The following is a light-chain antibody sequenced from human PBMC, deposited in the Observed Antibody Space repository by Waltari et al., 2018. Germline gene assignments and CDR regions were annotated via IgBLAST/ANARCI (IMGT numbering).Light chain of an antibody. CDR3: QQYDHLPYT. CDR1: QDISNY. J-gene: IGKJ2*01. CDR2: DAS. Sequence: DIQMTQSPSSLSASVGDRVTITCQASQDISNYLHWHQQKPGKDPKVLIYDASNLERGVPPRFSVSGSATDFTFTISSLQPEDIGTYYCQQYDHLPYTFGQGTKLEI. V-gene: IGKV1-33*01.